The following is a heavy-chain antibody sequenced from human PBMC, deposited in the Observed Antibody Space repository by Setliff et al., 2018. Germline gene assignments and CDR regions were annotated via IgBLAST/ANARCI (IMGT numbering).Heavy chain of an antibody. CDR3: AREPSPSDALDI. V-gene: IGHV4-61*02. CDR2: IYSIGSA. J-gene: IGHJ3*02. Sequence: SETLSLTCTVSGGSISSGSYYWSWIRQPAGKGLEWIGRIYSIGSATYNPSLKGRVTISLDRSENEFSLNLTSVTAADTAVYFCAREPSPSDALDILGQGTMVTVSS. CDR1: GGSISSGSYY.